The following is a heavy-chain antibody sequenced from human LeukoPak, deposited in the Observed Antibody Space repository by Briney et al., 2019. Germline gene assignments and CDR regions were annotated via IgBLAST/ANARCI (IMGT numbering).Heavy chain of an antibody. CDR3: SRDRGGGDIYFDY. Sequence: GGSLRLSCAASGFTFSSYGMNWVRQAPGKGPEWISYISRSGATIYYADSVKGRFTISRDNDKNSLYLQMSSLGAEDTAIYYCSRDRGGGDIYFDYWGQGTLVTVSS. D-gene: IGHD2-21*02. V-gene: IGHV3-48*03. J-gene: IGHJ4*02. CDR1: GFTFSSYG. CDR2: ISRSGATI.